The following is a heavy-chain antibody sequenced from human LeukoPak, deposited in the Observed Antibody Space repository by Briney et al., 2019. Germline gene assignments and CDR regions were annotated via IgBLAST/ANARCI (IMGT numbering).Heavy chain of an antibody. V-gene: IGHV1-2*02. Sequence: ASVKVSCKASGYTFTGYYMHWVRQAPGQGLEWMGWINPNSGGTNYAQTFQGRVTMTRDTSISTAYMELSRLRSDDTAVYYCARVQGYYDSSGYPWGQGTLVTVSS. CDR1: GYTFTGYY. CDR3: ARVQGYYDSSGYP. D-gene: IGHD3-22*01. J-gene: IGHJ5*02. CDR2: INPNSGGT.